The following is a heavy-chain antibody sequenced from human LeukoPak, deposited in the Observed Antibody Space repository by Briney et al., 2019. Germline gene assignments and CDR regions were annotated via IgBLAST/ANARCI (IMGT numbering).Heavy chain of an antibody. J-gene: IGHJ6*03. CDR2: ISDSGSTI. D-gene: IGHD6-19*01. CDR1: GFTFSFYT. V-gene: IGHV3-48*04. Sequence: GGSLRLSCAASGFTFSFYTINWVRQAPGKGLEWVSYISDSGSTIYYADSVQGRFTISRDNAKNSLYLQMNSLRAEDTAVYYCVRDRLEPPSYYFYMDVWGKGTTVAVSS. CDR3: VRDRLEPPSYYFYMDV.